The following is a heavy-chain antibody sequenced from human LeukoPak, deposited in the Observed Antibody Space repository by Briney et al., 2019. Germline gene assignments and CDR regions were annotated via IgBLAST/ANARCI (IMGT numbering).Heavy chain of an antibody. D-gene: IGHD1-26*01. Sequence: AASVKVSCTASGYTFISYGISWVQQAPGQGLEWMGWISGYNDNTNYAQDLQGRVTMTTDTSTSTAYMELRSLRSDDTAVYYCARETSGNYYLGYWGQGTLVTVSS. CDR2: ISGYNDNT. V-gene: IGHV1-18*01. CDR1: GYTFISYG. CDR3: ARETSGNYYLGY. J-gene: IGHJ4*02.